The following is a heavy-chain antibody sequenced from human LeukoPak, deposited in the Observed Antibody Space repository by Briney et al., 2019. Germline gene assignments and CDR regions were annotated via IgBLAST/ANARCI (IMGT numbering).Heavy chain of an antibody. CDR1: GFRFTDAW. CDR2: IKSKTDGGTT. Sequence: GGSLRLSCAASGFRFTDAWMSWVRQAPGKGLEWVGRIKSKTDGGTTDYAAPVKDRFTISRDDPKNTLYLQMNSLKTEATAVYYCTTAYYDSTGYYPCVYWGQGTPVTVSS. V-gene: IGHV3-15*01. CDR3: TTAYYDSTGYYPCVY. D-gene: IGHD3-22*01. J-gene: IGHJ4*02.